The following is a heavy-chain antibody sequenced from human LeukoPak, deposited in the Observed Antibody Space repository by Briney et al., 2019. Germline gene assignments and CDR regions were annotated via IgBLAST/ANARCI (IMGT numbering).Heavy chain of an antibody. Sequence: ASVKVSCKASGYTFTGYYFHWVRQAPGQGLEWMGWINPNSGVTNYVHKFQGRVTITRNTSISTAYMELSSLRSEDTAVYYCARGFDDYWGQGTLVTVSS. J-gene: IGHJ4*02. CDR3: ARGFDDY. V-gene: IGHV1-2*02. CDR1: GYTFTGYY. CDR2: INPNSGVT.